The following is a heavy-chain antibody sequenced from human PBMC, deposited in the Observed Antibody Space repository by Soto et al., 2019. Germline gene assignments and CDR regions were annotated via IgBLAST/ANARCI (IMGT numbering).Heavy chain of an antibody. D-gene: IGHD6-19*01. CDR3: ARDQEAVAVPGDAFDI. CDR1: GYTFTSYG. Sequence: GASVKVSCKASGYTFTSYGISWVRQAPGEGLEWMGWISAYNGNTNYAQKLQGRVTMTTDTSTSTAYIELRSLRSDDTAVYYCARDQEAVAVPGDAFDIWGQGTMVTV. CDR2: ISAYNGNT. V-gene: IGHV1-18*01. J-gene: IGHJ3*02.